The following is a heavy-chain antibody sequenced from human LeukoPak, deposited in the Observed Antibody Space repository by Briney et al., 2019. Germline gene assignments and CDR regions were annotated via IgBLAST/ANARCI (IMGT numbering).Heavy chain of an antibody. J-gene: IGHJ3*02. CDR3: AKGDSSSWLYDAFDI. CDR1: GFTFSSYA. D-gene: IGHD6-13*01. Sequence: GGSLRLSCAASGFTFSSYAMNWVRQAPGKGLEWVSIISLSGGSTYYADSVKGRFTISRDNSKNTLYLQMNSLRAEDTAVYYCAKGDSSSWLYDAFDIWGQGTMVTVSS. CDR2: ISLSGGST. V-gene: IGHV3-23*01.